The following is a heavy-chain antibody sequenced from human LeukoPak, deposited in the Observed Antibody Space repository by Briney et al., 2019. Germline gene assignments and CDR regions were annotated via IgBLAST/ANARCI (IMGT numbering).Heavy chain of an antibody. CDR2: ISSGGVYD. D-gene: IGHD3-10*01. CDR1: GFTFSSYA. V-gene: IGHV3-30*01. Sequence: GGSLRLSWAASGFTFSSYAMHWVRQAPGKGLEWVSIISSGGVYDYYADSVKGRFTISRDNSKNTLYLQLNNLTTEDTAVYYCARDSTYYYDSGSSGPHYFDNWGQGTLVTVSS. J-gene: IGHJ4*02. CDR3: ARDSTYYYDSGSSGPHYFDN.